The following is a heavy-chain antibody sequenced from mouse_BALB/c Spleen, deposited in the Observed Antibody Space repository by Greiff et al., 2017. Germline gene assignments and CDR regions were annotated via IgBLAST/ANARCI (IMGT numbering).Heavy chain of an antibody. CDR3: ARGDYDGYMDY. Sequence: EVKLQESGGGLVKPGGSLKLSCAASGFTFSDYYMYWVRQTPEKRLELVAAINSDGGSTYYPDTMERRFIISRDNTKNTLYLQMSSLRSEDTAMYYCARGDYDGYMDYWGQGTTVTVSS. V-gene: IGHV5-6-2*01. CDR1: GFTFSDYY. J-gene: IGHJ4*01. CDR2: INSDGGST. D-gene: IGHD2-4*01.